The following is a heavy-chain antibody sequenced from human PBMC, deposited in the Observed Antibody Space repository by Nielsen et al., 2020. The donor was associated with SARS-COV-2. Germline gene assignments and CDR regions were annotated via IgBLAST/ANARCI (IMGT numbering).Heavy chain of an antibody. CDR3: ARRGGSEIYFDY. J-gene: IGHJ4*02. CDR2: IYTSGST. CDR1: GGSFSGYY. Sequence: SETLSLTCAVYGGSFSGYYWSWIRQPAGKGLEWIGRIYTSGSTNYNPSLKSRVTISVDTSKNQFSLKLSSVTAADTAVYYCARRGGSEIYFDYWGQGTLVTVSS. D-gene: IGHD1-26*01. V-gene: IGHV4-59*10.